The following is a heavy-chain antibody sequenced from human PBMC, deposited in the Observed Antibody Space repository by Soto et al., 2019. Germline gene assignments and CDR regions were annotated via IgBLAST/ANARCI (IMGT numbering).Heavy chain of an antibody. D-gene: IGHD2-2*01. CDR1: GYTFTSYA. V-gene: IGHV1-3*01. J-gene: IGHJ5*02. CDR3: AIASPAYCSSTSRYAGWTDP. CDR2: INAGNGNT. Sequence: ASSVKVSCKASGYTFTSYAMHWVRQAPGQRLEWMGWINAGNGNTKYSQKFQGRVTITRDTSASTAYMELSSLRSEGTAVYYCAIASPAYCSSTSRYAGWTDPWGQGTLVTVSS.